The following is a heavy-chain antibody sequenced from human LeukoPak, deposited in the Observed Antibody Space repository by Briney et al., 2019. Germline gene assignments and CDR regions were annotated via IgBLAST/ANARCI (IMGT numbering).Heavy chain of an antibody. V-gene: IGHV4-39*07. CDR1: GGSISSSSYY. CDR3: ARDRIVAAGNWFDP. D-gene: IGHD6-13*01. CDR2: IYYSGST. Sequence: PSETLSLTCTVSGGSISSSSYYWGWIRQPTGKGLEWIGSIYYSGSTYYNPSLKSRVTISVDTSKNQFSLKLSSVTAADTAVYYCARDRIVAAGNWFDPWGQGTLVTVSS. J-gene: IGHJ5*02.